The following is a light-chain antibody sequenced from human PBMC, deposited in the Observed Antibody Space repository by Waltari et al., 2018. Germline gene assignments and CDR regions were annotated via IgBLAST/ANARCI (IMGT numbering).Light chain of an antibody. CDR2: DVS. J-gene: IGLJ3*02. Sequence: QSALTPPRAASGSPGQSVTIPCTGTSNDVRAHNYVSWHQQHPGKAPKLMIYDVSKRPSGVPDRFSASKSGNTASLTISGLQAEDEADYYCCSYTGTYTHWVFGGGTKLTVL. V-gene: IGLV2-11*01. CDR1: SNDVRAHNY. CDR3: CSYTGTYTHWV.